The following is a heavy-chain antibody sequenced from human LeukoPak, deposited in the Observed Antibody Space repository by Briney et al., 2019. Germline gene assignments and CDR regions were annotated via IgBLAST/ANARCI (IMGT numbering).Heavy chain of an antibody. V-gene: IGHV1-18*01. CDR3: ARTRYHCSGGSCRDY. Sequence: ASVKVSCKASGYTFTSYGISWVRQAPGQGLEWMGWISAYNGNTNYAQKLQGRVTMTTDTSASTAYMELSSLRSEDTAVYYCARTRYHCSGGSCRDYWGQGTLVTVSS. CDR1: GYTFTSYG. J-gene: IGHJ4*02. D-gene: IGHD2-15*01. CDR2: ISAYNGNT.